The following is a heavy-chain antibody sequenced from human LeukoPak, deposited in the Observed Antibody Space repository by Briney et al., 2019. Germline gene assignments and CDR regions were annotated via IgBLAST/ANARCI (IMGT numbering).Heavy chain of an antibody. V-gene: IGHV4-39*07. D-gene: IGHD3-3*01. CDR1: GGSISSSSYY. CDR2: IYYSGST. Sequence: SETLSLTCTVSGGSISSSSYYWGWIRQPPGKGLEWIGSIYYSGSTYYNPSLKSRVTISVDTSKNQFSLKLSSVTAADTAVYYCARGPMFFGVAYCDYWGQGTLVTVSS. J-gene: IGHJ4*02. CDR3: ARGPMFFGVAYCDY.